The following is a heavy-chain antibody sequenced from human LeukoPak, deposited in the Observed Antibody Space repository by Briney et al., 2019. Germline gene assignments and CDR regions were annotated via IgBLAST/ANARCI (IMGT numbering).Heavy chain of an antibody. Sequence: PGGSLRLSCAASGFTISSYSMNWVRQAPGKGPQWVSYMSSGSSSIYYADSVKGRFTISRDNGKNSLYLQMNSLRDEDTAVYYCARERFGGTAAPAFDYWGQGTLVTVSS. CDR3: ARERFGGTAAPAFDY. CDR1: GFTISSYS. CDR2: MSSGSSSI. V-gene: IGHV3-48*02. J-gene: IGHJ4*02. D-gene: IGHD1-26*01.